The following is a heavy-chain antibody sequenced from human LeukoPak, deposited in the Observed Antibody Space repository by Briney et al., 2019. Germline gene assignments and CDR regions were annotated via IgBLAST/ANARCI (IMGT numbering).Heavy chain of an antibody. V-gene: IGHV4-61*02. D-gene: IGHD6-6*01. Sequence: SETLSLTCTVSGGSISSGSYYWSWIRQPAGKGLEWIGRIYTSGSAKYNPSLKSRVTISVDTSKNQFSLKLRSVTAADTAVYYCAGDIAARLDGAFDIWGQGTMVTVSS. J-gene: IGHJ3*02. CDR3: AGDIAARLDGAFDI. CDR2: IYTSGSA. CDR1: GGSISSGSYY.